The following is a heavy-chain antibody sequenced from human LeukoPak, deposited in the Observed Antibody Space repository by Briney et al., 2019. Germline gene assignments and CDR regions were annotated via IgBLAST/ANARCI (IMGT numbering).Heavy chain of an antibody. Sequence: GGSLRLSCAASGFTVSSDSMNWVRQAPGKGLEWVSSISSSSSYIYYADSVKGRFTISRDNAKNSLYLQMNSLRAEDTAVYYCARGGDILTGYYTDYWGQGTLVTVSS. J-gene: IGHJ4*02. CDR3: ARGGDILTGYYTDY. V-gene: IGHV3-21*01. D-gene: IGHD3-9*01. CDR1: GFTVSSDS. CDR2: ISSSSSYI.